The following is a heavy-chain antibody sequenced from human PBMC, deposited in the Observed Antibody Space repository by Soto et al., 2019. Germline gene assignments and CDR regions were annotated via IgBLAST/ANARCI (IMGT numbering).Heavy chain of an antibody. D-gene: IGHD5-18*01. CDR2: ISWNSGSV. J-gene: IGHJ5*02. Sequence: GGSLRLSCVGTGLNFDDYAMHWVRQAPGKGLEWVSGISWNSGSVGYADSVKGRFTISRDNAKNSLYLQMNSLRAEDTALYYCAKDTGYSYGYLSAWGQGTLVTVSS. CDR3: AKDTGYSYGYLSA. V-gene: IGHV3-9*01. CDR1: GLNFDDYA.